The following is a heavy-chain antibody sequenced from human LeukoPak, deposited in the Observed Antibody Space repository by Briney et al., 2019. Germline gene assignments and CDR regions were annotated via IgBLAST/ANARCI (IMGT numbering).Heavy chain of an antibody. D-gene: IGHD3-22*01. CDR3: ARTSYDSTWAMDFFDF. CDR2: ISKDGSNK. Sequence: GGSLRLSCAASGLTFSSYGMHWVRQAPGKGLEWVAVISKDGSNKYYADSVKGRFTISRDNSKNTLYLQMNSLRAEDTAVYYCARTSYDSTWAMDFFDFWGQGSLVTVSS. V-gene: IGHV3-30*03. J-gene: IGHJ4*02. CDR1: GLTFSSYG.